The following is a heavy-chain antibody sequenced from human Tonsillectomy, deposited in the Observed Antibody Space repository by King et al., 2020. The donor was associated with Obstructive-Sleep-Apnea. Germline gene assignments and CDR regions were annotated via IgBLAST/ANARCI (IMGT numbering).Heavy chain of an antibody. CDR1: GDSISTSYY. J-gene: IGHJ4*02. V-gene: IGHV4-39*07. D-gene: IGHD2-21*01. Sequence: QLQESGPGLVKPSETLSLTCTVSGDSISTSYYWTWIRQPPGRGLEWIGGIYYSGSTYYNPSLKSRVTISVDTSKNQFSLNLRSVTAADTAVYYCARGPSLGEENDYWGQGTLVTVSS. CDR2: IYYSGST. CDR3: ARGPSLGEENDY.